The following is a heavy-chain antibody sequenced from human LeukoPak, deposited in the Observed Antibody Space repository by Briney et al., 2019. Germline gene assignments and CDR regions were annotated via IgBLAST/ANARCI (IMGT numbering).Heavy chain of an antibody. CDR2: FYYSGST. CDR1: GGSISSSGYY. J-gene: IGHJ3*02. Sequence: SETLSLTCTVSGGSISSSGYYWGWVRQPPGKGLEWIGSFYYSGSTNYNPSLKSRVTISVDTSKNQFSLKLSSVTAADTAVYYCARDRSLRYFDWDQLPDAFDIWGQGTMVTVSS. CDR3: ARDRSLRYFDWDQLPDAFDI. D-gene: IGHD3-9*01. V-gene: IGHV4-39*07.